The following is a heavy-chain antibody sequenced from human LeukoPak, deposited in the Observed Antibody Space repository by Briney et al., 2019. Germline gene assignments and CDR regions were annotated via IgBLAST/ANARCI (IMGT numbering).Heavy chain of an antibody. CDR3: ARKAVVIDAFDI. CDR2: IIPIFGTA. J-gene: IGHJ3*02. Sequence: GASVKVSCKASGGTFSSYAISWVRQAPGQGLEWMGGIIPIFGTANYAQKFQGRVTITADESTSTAYMELSSLRSGDTAVYYCARKAVVIDAFDIWGQGTMVTVSS. V-gene: IGHV1-69*13. D-gene: IGHD2-21*01. CDR1: GGTFSSYA.